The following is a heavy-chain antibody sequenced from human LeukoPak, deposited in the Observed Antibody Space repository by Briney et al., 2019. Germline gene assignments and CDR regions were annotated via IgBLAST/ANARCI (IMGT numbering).Heavy chain of an antibody. CDR3: AREGTAAAGYSDY. CDR1: GFTVSSNY. D-gene: IGHD6-13*01. Sequence: GGSLRLSCAASGFTVSSNYMNWVRQAPGKGLEWVSVIYSGGSTYYADSVKGRFTISRDNSKNTLYLQMNSLRAEDTAVYYCAREGTAAAGYSDYWGQGTLVTVSS. J-gene: IGHJ4*02. CDR2: IYSGGST. V-gene: IGHV3-53*01.